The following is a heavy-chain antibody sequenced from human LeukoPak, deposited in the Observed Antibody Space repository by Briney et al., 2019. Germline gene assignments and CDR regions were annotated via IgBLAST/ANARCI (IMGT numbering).Heavy chain of an antibody. CDR2: ISGSGGST. V-gene: IGHV3-23*01. CDR1: GFTFSSYA. Sequence: GGSLRLSCAASGFTFSSYAMSWVRQAPGKGLEWVSAISGSGGSTYYADSVKGRFTISRDNSKNTLYLQMNSLRAEDTAVYYCAKDRPGDYYDSSGYSDYWGQGTLVTVSS. D-gene: IGHD3-22*01. J-gene: IGHJ4*02. CDR3: AKDRPGDYYDSSGYSDY.